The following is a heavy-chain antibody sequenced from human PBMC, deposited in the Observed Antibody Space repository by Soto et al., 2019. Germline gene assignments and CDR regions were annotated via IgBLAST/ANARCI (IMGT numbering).Heavy chain of an antibody. D-gene: IGHD2-21*02. CDR2: IFSGDNT. CDR1: GFTVSGNY. Sequence: EVQLVESGGGLIQPGGSLTLSCAASGFTVSGNYITWVRQPPGKGLEWVSVIFSGDNTYYSDSVKGRFTISRDNSKNTVYIQMNRLRGDDTAVYFCATGLTLPVRPSFDTWGQGTLLTVSS. CDR3: ATGLTLPVRPSFDT. J-gene: IGHJ5*02. V-gene: IGHV3-53*01.